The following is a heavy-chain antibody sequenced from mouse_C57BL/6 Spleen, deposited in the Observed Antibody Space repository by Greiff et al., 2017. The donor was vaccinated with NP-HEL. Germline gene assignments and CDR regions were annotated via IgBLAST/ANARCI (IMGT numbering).Heavy chain of an antibody. V-gene: IGHV1-52*01. CDR3: AREERDLTGSYAMDY. D-gene: IGHD4-1*01. Sequence: QVQLQQPGAELVRPGSSVKLSCKASGYTFTSYWMHWVKQRPIQGLEWIGNIDPSDSETHYNQKFKDKATLTVDKSSSTAYMQLSSLTSEDSAVYYCAREERDLTGSYAMDYWGQGTSVTVSS. CDR1: GYTFTSYW. J-gene: IGHJ4*01. CDR2: IDPSDSET.